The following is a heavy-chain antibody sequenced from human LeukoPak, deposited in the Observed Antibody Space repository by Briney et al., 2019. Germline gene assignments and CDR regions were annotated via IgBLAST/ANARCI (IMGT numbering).Heavy chain of an antibody. D-gene: IGHD2-2*01. CDR3: ARALCSSTSCHGRNDY. Sequence: ASVKVSCKASGYTFTSYGISWVGQAPGQGLEWMGWISAYNGNTNFAQNLQGRVTMTTDTSTSTAYMELRSLRSDDTAVYYCARALCSSTSCHGRNDYWGQGTLVTVSS. V-gene: IGHV1-18*04. J-gene: IGHJ4*02. CDR1: GYTFTSYG. CDR2: ISAYNGNT.